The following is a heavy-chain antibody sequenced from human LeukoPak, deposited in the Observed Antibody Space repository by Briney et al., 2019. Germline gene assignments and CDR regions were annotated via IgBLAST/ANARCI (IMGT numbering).Heavy chain of an antibody. V-gene: IGHV4-39*01. CDR1: GGSMGSSSYY. CDR2: IYYSGST. J-gene: IGHJ4*02. D-gene: IGHD1-7*01. CDR3: AGKNYYYFDY. Sequence: SETLSLTCSVSGGSMGSSSYYWGWVRQPPGKGLEWIGNIYYSGSTFYNPSLKSRVTISVDTSKNQFSLGLSSVTAADTAVYYCAGKNYYYFDYWGQGALVTVSS.